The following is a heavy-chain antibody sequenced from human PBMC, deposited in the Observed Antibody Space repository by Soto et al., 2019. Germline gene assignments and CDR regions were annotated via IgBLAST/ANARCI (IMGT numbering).Heavy chain of an antibody. CDR1: GGTFSSYA. J-gene: IGHJ4*02. CDR2: IIPIFGTA. CDR3: ASSERRLLTVTTLDY. V-gene: IGHV1-69*13. Sequence: SVKVSCKASGGTFSSYAISWVRQAPGQGLEWMGGIIPIFGTANYAQKFQGRVTITADESTSTAYMELSSLRSEDTAVYYCASSERRLLTVTTLDYWGQGTLVTVSS. D-gene: IGHD4-17*01.